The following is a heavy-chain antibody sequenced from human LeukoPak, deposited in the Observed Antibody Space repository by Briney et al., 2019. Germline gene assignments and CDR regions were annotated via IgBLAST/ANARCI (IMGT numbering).Heavy chain of an antibody. CDR1: GFTFSSYA. CDR2: ISYDGSNK. V-gene: IGHV3-30*04. J-gene: IGHJ4*02. Sequence: GRSLRPSCAASGFTFSSYAMHWVRQAPGKGLEWVAVISYDGSNKYYADSVKGRFTISRDNSKNTLYLQMNSLRAEDTAVYYCARGAEQWLLDYWGQGTLVTVSS. D-gene: IGHD6-19*01. CDR3: ARGAEQWLLDY.